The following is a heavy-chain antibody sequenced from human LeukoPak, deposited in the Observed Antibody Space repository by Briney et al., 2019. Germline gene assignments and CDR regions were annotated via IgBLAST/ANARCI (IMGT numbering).Heavy chain of an antibody. Sequence: GGSLRLSCAASGYTFTSYGISWVRQAPGQGLEWVGWISAYNGNTNYAQKLQGRVTMTTDTSTSTAYMELRSLRSDDTAVYYCARVGDFWSGYYSRLGYYFDYWGQGTLVTVSS. D-gene: IGHD3-3*01. CDR1: GYTFTSYG. J-gene: IGHJ4*02. CDR3: ARVGDFWSGYYSRLGYYFDY. V-gene: IGHV1-18*01. CDR2: ISAYNGNT.